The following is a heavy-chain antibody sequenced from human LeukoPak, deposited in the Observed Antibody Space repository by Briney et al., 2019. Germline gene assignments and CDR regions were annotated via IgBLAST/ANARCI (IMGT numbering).Heavy chain of an antibody. Sequence: GGSLRLSCAASGFTFSNYAMHWVRQAPAKGLECVALIWYDGSNEFYADSVKGRFTISRDNSKNTLYLQMNSLRAEDTAIYYCAREAGYDIGGYPRDYWGQGTLVTVSS. CDR1: GFTFSNYA. J-gene: IGHJ4*02. CDR3: AREAGYDIGGYPRDY. V-gene: IGHV3-33*01. CDR2: IWYDGSNE. D-gene: IGHD3-22*01.